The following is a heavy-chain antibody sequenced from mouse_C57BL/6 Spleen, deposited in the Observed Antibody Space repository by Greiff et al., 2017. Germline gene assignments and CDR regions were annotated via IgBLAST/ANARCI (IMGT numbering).Heavy chain of an antibody. CDR3: AREGDGSSPFAY. CDR2: INYDGSST. V-gene: IGHV5-16*01. Sequence: EVKLVESEGGLVQPGSSMKLSCTASGFTFSDYYMAWVRQVPEKGLEWVANINYDGSSTYYLDSLKSRFIISRDNAKNILYLQMSSLKSEDTATYYCAREGDGSSPFAYWGQGTLVTVSA. J-gene: IGHJ3*01. CDR1: GFTFSDYY. D-gene: IGHD1-1*01.